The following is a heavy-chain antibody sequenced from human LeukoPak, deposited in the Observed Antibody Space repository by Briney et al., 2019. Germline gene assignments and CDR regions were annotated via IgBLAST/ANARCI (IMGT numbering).Heavy chain of an antibody. D-gene: IGHD2-2*01. CDR2: IYPGDSDT. CDR1: GYSFTSYW. CDR3: ASPYGGYCSSTSCYNTNDAFDI. Sequence: GESLKISCKGSGYSFTSYWIGWVRQMPGKGLEWMGIIYPGDSDTRYSPSFQGQVTISADKPISTAYLQWSSLKASDTAMYYCASPYGGYCSSTSCYNTNDAFDIWGQGTMVTASS. J-gene: IGHJ3*02. V-gene: IGHV5-51*04.